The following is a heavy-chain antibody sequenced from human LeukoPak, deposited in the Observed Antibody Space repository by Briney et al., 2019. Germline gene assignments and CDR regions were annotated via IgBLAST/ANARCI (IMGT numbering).Heavy chain of an antibody. J-gene: IGHJ4*02. V-gene: IGHV3-23*01. CDR3: AKQVRSIAVAGLGY. CDR2: ISSSGGST. CDR1: GFTFSSYA. Sequence: PGGSLRLSCAASGFTFSSYAMSWVRQAPGKGREWVSAISSSGGSTYYADSVKGRVTISRDNSKNTLYLQINSLRAEDTAVYYCAKQVRSIAVAGLGYWGQGTLVTVSS. D-gene: IGHD6-19*01.